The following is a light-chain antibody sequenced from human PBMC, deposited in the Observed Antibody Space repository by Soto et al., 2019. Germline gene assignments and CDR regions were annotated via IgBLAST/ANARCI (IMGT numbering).Light chain of an antibody. CDR2: GVS. Sequence: AIQMTQSPSSLSASVGDRVTITCRASQGIRSDLGWYQQRPGEAPKLLIYGVSSLQSGVPSRFSGSGSGTDFTLTISSLQPEDFATYYCLKDYDYPRTFGQGTKVDIK. V-gene: IGKV1-6*01. CDR1: QGIRSD. CDR3: LKDYDYPRT. J-gene: IGKJ1*01.